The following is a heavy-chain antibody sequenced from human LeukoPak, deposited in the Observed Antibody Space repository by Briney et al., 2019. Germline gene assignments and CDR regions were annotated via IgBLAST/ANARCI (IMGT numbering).Heavy chain of an antibody. J-gene: IGHJ1*01. CDR3: ARDSSGYYYDC. CDR2: IKQDGSEK. D-gene: IGHD3-22*01. CDR1: GFTFSSYW. V-gene: IGHV3-7*01. Sequence: GGSLRLSCAASGFTFSSYWMSWVRQAPGKGLEWVANIKQDGSEKYYVDSVKGRFTISRDSAKNSLYLQMNSLRAEDTAVYYCARDSSGYYYDCRGQGTLVTVSS.